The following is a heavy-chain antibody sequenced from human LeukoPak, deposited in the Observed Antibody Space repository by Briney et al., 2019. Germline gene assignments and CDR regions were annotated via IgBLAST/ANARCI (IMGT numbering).Heavy chain of an antibody. J-gene: IGHJ6*03. D-gene: IGHD2-2*01. V-gene: IGHV1-2*02. CDR2: INPNSGGT. Sequence: ASVKVSCKASGYTFTGYYMHWVRQAPGQGLEWMGWINPNSGGTNYAQKFQGRVTMTRDTSISTAYMELSRLRSDDTAVYYCAGDAIVVVPAASTYYYYYMDVWGKGTTVTVSS. CDR1: GYTFTGYY. CDR3: AGDAIVVVPAASTYYYYYMDV.